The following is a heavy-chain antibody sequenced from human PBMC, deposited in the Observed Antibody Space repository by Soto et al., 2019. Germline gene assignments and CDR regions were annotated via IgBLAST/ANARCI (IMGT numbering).Heavy chain of an antibody. CDR2: IIPIFGTA. CDR3: ASGLRSGYSWFDP. Sequence: AASVKVSCKASGGTFSSYAISWVRQAPGQGLEWMGGIIPIFGTANYAQKFQGRVTITADESTSTAYMELSSLRSEDTAVYYCASGLRSGYSWFDPWGQGTLVTVSS. V-gene: IGHV1-69*13. D-gene: IGHD3-3*01. J-gene: IGHJ5*02. CDR1: GGTFSSYA.